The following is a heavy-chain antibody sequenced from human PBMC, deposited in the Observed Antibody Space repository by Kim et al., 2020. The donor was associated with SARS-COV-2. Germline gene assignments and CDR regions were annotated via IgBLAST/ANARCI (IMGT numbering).Heavy chain of an antibody. J-gene: IGHJ4*02. Sequence: SETLSLTCTVSGGSISSSSYYWGWIRQPPGKGLEWIGSIYYSGSTYYNPSLKSRVTISVDTSKNQFSLKLSSVTAADTAVYYCARLRLRQQLVGALYYFDYWGQGTLVTVSS. D-gene: IGHD6-13*01. CDR2: IYYSGST. V-gene: IGHV4-39*01. CDR3: ARLRLRQQLVGALYYFDY. CDR1: GGSISSSSYY.